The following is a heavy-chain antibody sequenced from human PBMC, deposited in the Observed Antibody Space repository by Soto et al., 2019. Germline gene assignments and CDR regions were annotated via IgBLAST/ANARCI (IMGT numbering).Heavy chain of an antibody. CDR3: LIEVVSIGIDY. CDR2: IFYTGST. D-gene: IGHD3-22*01. J-gene: IGHJ4*02. Sequence: QLQLQESGPGLVKPSETLSLTCTVSGGSISSSSHYWGWIRQPPGKGLEWIGSIFYTGSTYHNPSLKSRVTISVDTSKNQFSPKLSSVTAADTAVYYCLIEVVSIGIDYWGQGTLVTVSS. V-gene: IGHV4-39*01. CDR1: GGSISSSSHY.